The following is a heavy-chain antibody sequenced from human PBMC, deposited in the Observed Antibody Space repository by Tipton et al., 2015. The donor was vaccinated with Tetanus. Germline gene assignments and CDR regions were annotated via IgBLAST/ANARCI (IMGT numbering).Heavy chain of an antibody. Sequence: TLSLTCTVSGGSVNSDDYYWTWIRHLPGKGLEWIGYIYHTGAAHYNPSLKSRVTLSVDMSKNQFFLKMISMTAADTAVYFCARDFGSNHNWFDPWGQGTPVTVSS. CDR2: IYHTGAA. CDR3: ARDFGSNHNWFDP. J-gene: IGHJ5*02. CDR1: GGSVNSDDYY. V-gene: IGHV4-31*03. D-gene: IGHD6-13*01.